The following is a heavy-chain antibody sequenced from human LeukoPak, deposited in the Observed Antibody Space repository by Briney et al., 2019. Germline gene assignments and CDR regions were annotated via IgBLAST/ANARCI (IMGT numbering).Heavy chain of an antibody. J-gene: IGHJ4*02. D-gene: IGHD3-16*01. Sequence: ASVKVSCKASGYTFTGYYMHWVRQAPGQGLEWMGIINPSGGSTSYAQKFQGRVTMTRDTSTSTVYMELSSLRSEDTAVYYCARVKVITFGGVKSPYYFDYWGQGTLVTVSS. V-gene: IGHV1-46*01. CDR3: ARVKVITFGGVKSPYYFDY. CDR1: GYTFTGYY. CDR2: INPSGGST.